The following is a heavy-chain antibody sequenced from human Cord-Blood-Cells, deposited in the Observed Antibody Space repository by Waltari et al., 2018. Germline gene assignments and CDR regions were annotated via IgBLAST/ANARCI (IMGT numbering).Heavy chain of an antibody. CDR1: GFTFSSYA. CDR3: ARQIGSSHDY. D-gene: IGHD6-13*01. Sequence: QVQLVESGGGVVQPGRSLRLSCAASGFTFSSYAMHWVRQAPGKGLEWVAVISYDGSNKYYADSVKGRFTISRDNSKSTLYLQMNSLRAEDTAVYYCARQIGSSHDYWGQGTLVTVSS. J-gene: IGHJ4*02. V-gene: IGHV3-30*04. CDR2: ISYDGSNK.